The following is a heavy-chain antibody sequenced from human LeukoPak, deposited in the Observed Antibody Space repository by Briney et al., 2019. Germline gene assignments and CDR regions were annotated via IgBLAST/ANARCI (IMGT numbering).Heavy chain of an antibody. Sequence: GASVKVSCKASGCTFTSYGISWVRQAPGQGLEWMGWISAYNGNTNYAQKLQGRVTMTTDTSTSTAYMELRSLRSDDTAVYYCARYCSSTSCPKFDAFDIWGQGTMVTVSS. V-gene: IGHV1-18*04. CDR3: ARYCSSTSCPKFDAFDI. J-gene: IGHJ3*02. CDR1: GCTFTSYG. CDR2: ISAYNGNT. D-gene: IGHD2-2*01.